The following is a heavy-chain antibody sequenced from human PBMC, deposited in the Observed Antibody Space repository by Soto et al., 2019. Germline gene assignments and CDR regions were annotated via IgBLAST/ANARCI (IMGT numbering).Heavy chain of an antibody. J-gene: IGHJ4*02. CDR2: ISSSSSTI. CDR3: AKAEILEWLLSSFDY. V-gene: IGHV3-48*01. Sequence: GGSLRLSCAASGFTFSSYSMNWVRQAPGKGLEWVSYISSSSSTIYYADSVKGRFTISRDNTKNSLYLQMNSLRAEDTAVYYCAKAEILEWLLSSFDYWGQGTLVTVSS. D-gene: IGHD3-3*01. CDR1: GFTFSSYS.